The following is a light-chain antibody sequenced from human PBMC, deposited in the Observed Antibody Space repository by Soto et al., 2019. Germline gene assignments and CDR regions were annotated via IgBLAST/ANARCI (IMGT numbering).Light chain of an antibody. CDR2: DAS. Sequence: EIVLTQSPATLSLSPLERSTLSFSASQSVSSYLAWYQQKPGQAPRLLIYDASNRATGIPARFSGSGSGTVFTLTIGSLEPEDSAVYYCQQRKNWPPITFGQGTRLEIK. CDR1: QSVSSY. V-gene: IGKV3-11*01. CDR3: QQRKNWPPIT. J-gene: IGKJ5*01.